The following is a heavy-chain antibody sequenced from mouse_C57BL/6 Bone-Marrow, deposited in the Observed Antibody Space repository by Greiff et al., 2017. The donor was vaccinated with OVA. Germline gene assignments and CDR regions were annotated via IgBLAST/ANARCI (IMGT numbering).Heavy chain of an antibody. J-gene: IGHJ3*01. CDR2: IDPENGDT. CDR1: GFNIKDDY. D-gene: IGHD1-1*01. Sequence: LVESGAELVRPGASVKLSCTASGFNIKDDYMHWVKQRPEQGLEWIGWIDPENGDTEYASKFQGKATITADTSSNTAYLQLSSLTSEDTAVYYCTTSDYYGSPWFAYWGQGTLVTVSA. CDR3: TTSDYYGSPWFAY. V-gene: IGHV14-4*01.